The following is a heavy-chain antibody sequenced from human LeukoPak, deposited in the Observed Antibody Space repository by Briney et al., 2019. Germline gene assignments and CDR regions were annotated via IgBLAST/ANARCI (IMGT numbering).Heavy chain of an antibody. J-gene: IGHJ5*02. V-gene: IGHV4-39*07. CDR3: ARDLSGSYLMGWFDP. Sequence: SETLSLTCTVSGGSVSRSPYYWGWIRQPPGKGLEWIGSIYHSGSTYYNPSLKSRVTISVDTSKNQFSLKLSSVTAADTAVYYCARDLSGSYLMGWFDPWGQGTLVTVSS. D-gene: IGHD1-26*01. CDR2: IYHSGST. CDR1: GGSVSRSPYY.